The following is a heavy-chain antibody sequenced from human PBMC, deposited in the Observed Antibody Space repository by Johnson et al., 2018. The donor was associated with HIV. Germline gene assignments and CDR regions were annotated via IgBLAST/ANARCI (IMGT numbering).Heavy chain of an antibody. CDR1: TFTVNSNS. V-gene: IGHV3-66*02. Sequence: MLLVESGGGLVRPGGSLRLSCAASTFTVNSNSMTWVRQAPGKGLEWISVIYSAGDTYYADSVRGRFTISRDNSKNTLYLQMNSLRAEDTAVYYCARVTLVLDIWGQGTMVTVSS. CDR2: IYSAGDT. D-gene: IGHD4-23*01. CDR3: ARVTLVLDI. J-gene: IGHJ3*02.